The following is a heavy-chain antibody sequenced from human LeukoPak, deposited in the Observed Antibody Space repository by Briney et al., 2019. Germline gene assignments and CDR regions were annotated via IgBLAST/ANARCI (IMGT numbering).Heavy chain of an antibody. CDR2: INPSGGST. CDR1: GYTFTSYY. Sequence: ASVKVSCKASGYTFTSYYMHWVRQAPGQGLEWMGIINPSGGSTSYAQKFQGRVTMTRDTSTSTVYMELSSLRSEDTAVYYCARDPWYYGSGSYQDYYYYYMDVWGKGTTVTIPS. V-gene: IGHV1-46*01. CDR3: ARDPWYYGSGSYQDYYYYYMDV. D-gene: IGHD3-10*01. J-gene: IGHJ6*03.